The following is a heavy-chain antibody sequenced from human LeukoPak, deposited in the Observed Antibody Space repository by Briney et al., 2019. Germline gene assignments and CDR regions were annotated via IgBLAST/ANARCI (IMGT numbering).Heavy chain of an antibody. V-gene: IGHV3-30*18. CDR1: GFTFSSYG. CDR2: ISYDGSNK. D-gene: IGHD3-3*02. CDR3: AKDLAGRTPYYYYGMDV. Sequence: AGGSLRLSCAASGFTFSSYGMHWVRQAPGKGLEWVAVISYDGSNKYYADSVKGRFTISRDNSKNTLYLQMNSLRAEDTAVYYCAKDLAGRTPYYYYGMDVWGQGTTVTVSS. J-gene: IGHJ6*02.